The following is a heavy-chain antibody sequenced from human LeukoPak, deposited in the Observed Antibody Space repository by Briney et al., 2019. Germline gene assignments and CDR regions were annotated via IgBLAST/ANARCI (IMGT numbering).Heavy chain of an antibody. CDR2: IFYSGST. Sequence: PSETLSLTCTVSGGSISTSNYYWGWIRQPPGKGLEWIGNIFYSGSTYYSPSLKSRVTISLDTSRNQFSLKLSSVTAADTAVYYCARGRYYFDYWGQGTLVTVSS. CDR3: ARGRYYFDY. V-gene: IGHV4-39*07. CDR1: GGSISTSNYY. J-gene: IGHJ4*02.